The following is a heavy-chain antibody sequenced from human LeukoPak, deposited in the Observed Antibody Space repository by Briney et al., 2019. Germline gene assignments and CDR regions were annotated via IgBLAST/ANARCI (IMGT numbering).Heavy chain of an antibody. V-gene: IGHV3-11*04. D-gene: IGHD5-18*01. Sequence: GGALRLSGAASGFIFSDCYMSWIRQAPGKGLKRVSAISLSGTMIYYADSVKGRFTISRDNARNSLYLHMDSLRVEDTAVYYCARGSGSRYGPFDYWGQGTLVTVSS. CDR1: GFIFSDCY. CDR2: ISLSGTMI. CDR3: ARGSGSRYGPFDY. J-gene: IGHJ4*02.